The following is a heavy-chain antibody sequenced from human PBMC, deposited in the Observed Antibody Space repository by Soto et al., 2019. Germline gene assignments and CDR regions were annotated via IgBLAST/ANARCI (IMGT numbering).Heavy chain of an antibody. CDR1: GGSISSSSYY. V-gene: IGHV4-39*01. CDR2: IYYSGST. J-gene: IGHJ3*02. CDR3: ARHVPSIVGATDDAFDI. Sequence: QLQLQESGPGLVKPSETMSLTCTVSGGSISSSSYYWGWIRQPPGKGLEWIGSIYYSGSTYYNPSLKSRVTISVDTSKNQFSLKLSSVTAADTAVYYCARHVPSIVGATDDAFDIWGQGTMVTVSS. D-gene: IGHD1-26*01.